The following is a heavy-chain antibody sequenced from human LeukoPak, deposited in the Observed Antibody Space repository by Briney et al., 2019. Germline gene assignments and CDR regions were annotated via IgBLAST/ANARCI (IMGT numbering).Heavy chain of an antibody. D-gene: IGHD2-21*01. Sequence: ASVKVSCKASGGTFSSYAISWVRQAPGQGREWMGGIIPIFGTANYAQKFQGRVTITADESTSTAYMELSSLRSEDTAVYYCARDPCGGDCYHDAFDIWGQGTMVTVSS. CDR2: IIPIFGTA. CDR1: GGTFSSYA. V-gene: IGHV1-69*01. J-gene: IGHJ3*02. CDR3: ARDPCGGDCYHDAFDI.